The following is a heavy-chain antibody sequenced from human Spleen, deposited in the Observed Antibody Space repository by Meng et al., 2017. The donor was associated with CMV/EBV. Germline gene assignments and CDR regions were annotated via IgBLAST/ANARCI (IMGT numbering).Heavy chain of an antibody. V-gene: IGHV4-39*07. J-gene: IGHJ5*02. CDR2: IYYSGST. D-gene: IGHD1-26*01. CDR3: ARAPIDVGATGDWFDP. Sequence: QLQLQESGPGLVKPSETLSLTCTVSGCSISSSSYYWGWIRQPPGKGLEWIGRIYYSGSTYYNPSLKSRVTISVDTSKNQFSLKLSSVTAADTAVYYCARAPIDVGATGDWFDPWGQGTLVTVSS. CDR1: GCSISSSSYY.